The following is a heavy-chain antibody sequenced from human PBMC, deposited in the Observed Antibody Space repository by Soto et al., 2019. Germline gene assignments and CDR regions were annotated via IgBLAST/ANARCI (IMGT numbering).Heavy chain of an antibody. CDR1: GFTSS. V-gene: IGHV3-23*01. CDR3: ANMLVGQWLVPGGY. D-gene: IGHD6-19*01. J-gene: IGHJ4*02. Sequence: EVQILESGGALIQPGGSLRLSCAASGFTSSMTWVRQAPGKGLEWVSASDFSGRLTYYADSVKGRFTIFRDTSVNTLFLQMNSLRTEDTAVYYCANMLVGQWLVPGGYWGPGTLVTVSS. CDR2: SDFSGRLT.